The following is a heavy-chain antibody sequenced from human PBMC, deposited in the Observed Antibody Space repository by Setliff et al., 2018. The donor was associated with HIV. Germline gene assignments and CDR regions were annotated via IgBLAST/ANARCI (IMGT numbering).Heavy chain of an antibody. CDR1: GGSISSGSYY. Sequence: SETLSLTCTVSGGSISSGSYYWSWIRQPAGKGLEWIGRIYTNGNTNYNPSLKSRVTISIDTSKNQFSLKLNSVTAADTAVYYCAREATITSGYSGYAPPYFDYWGQGTLVTVSS. V-gene: IGHV4-61*02. D-gene: IGHD5-12*01. CDR2: IYTNGNT. CDR3: AREATITSGYSGYAPPYFDY. J-gene: IGHJ4*02.